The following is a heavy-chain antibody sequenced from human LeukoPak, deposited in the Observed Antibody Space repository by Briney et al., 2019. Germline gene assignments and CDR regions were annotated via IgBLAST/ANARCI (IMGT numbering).Heavy chain of an antibody. CDR2: ISYDGSNK. J-gene: IGHJ4*02. CDR1: GFTFSSYA. D-gene: IGHD2-2*01. V-gene: IGHV3-30-3*01. CDR3: GRDSYCTSTSCYFDY. Sequence: PGGSLRLSCAASGFTFSSYAMHWVRQAPGKGLEWVAVISYDGSNKYYADSVKGRFTISRDNSKNTLYLQMDSPRAEDTAVYYCGRDSYCTSTSCYFDYWGQGTLVTVSS.